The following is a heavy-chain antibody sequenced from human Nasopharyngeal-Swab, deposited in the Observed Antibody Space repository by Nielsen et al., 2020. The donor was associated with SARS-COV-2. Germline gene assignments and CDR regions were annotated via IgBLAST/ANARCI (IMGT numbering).Heavy chain of an antibody. J-gene: IGHJ3*02. D-gene: IGHD3-22*01. Sequence: WIRQPPGKGLEWIGYIYYSGSTYYNPSLKSRVTISVDTSKNQFSLKLSSVTAADTAVYYCARATMIVLVIGAFDIWGQGTMVTVSS. CDR3: ARATMIVLVIGAFDI. V-gene: IGHV4-31*02. CDR2: IYYSGST.